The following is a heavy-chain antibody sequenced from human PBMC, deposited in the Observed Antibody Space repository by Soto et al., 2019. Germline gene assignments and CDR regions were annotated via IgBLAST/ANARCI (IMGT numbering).Heavy chain of an antibody. Sequence: PGGSQRLSCAASGFTFDYYWMHWVRQAPGYADSVKGRFTISRDNAKNSLYLQMNSLRVEDTALYYCARGHAYSVYDPFDFWGQGTLVTVSS. D-gene: IGHD5-12*01. J-gene: IGHJ4*02. V-gene: IGHV3-20*04. CDR1: GFTFDYYW. CDR3: ARGHAYSVYDPFDF.